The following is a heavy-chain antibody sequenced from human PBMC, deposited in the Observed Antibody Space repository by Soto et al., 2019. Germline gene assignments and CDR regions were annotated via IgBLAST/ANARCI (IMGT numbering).Heavy chain of an antibody. CDR2: IDTSGTKI. V-gene: IGHV3-11*01. Sequence: QVQLVESGGDLVKPGGSLRLSCAASGYTFSDYYMSWIRQAPGKGLEWISYIDTSGTKIYYADSVKGRFTITRENAKNTRYLEMNSLRDEDTAVYYCASHYDMWSGYLSPVDYWGQGPLVTVSS. J-gene: IGHJ4*02. D-gene: IGHD3-3*01. CDR3: ASHYDMWSGYLSPVDY. CDR1: GYTFSDYY.